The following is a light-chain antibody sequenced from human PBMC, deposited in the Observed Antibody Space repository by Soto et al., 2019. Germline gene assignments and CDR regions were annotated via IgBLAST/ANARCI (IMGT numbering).Light chain of an antibody. J-gene: IGKJ5*01. Sequence: DIQMTQSPSSLSASVGDRVTITCRASQTISTYLNWYQQKPGKAPRLLIYDASSLLSGVPSRFSGSGSGTDFTLTISSLQPEDFATYYCQQSYSTRITFGQGTRLEIK. V-gene: IGKV1-39*01. CDR1: QTISTY. CDR2: DAS. CDR3: QQSYSTRIT.